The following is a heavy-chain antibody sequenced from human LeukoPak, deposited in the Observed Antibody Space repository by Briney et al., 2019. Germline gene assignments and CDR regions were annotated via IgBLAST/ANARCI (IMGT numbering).Heavy chain of an antibody. CDR1: GFTFSSYW. Sequence: GGSLRLSCAVSGFTFSSYWMHWVRQAPGKGLVWVSRINSDGSSTSYADSVKGRFTISRDNAKNTLYLQMNSLRAEDTAVYYCARDREAVAGTVDYWGQGTLVTVSS. CDR2: INSDGSST. D-gene: IGHD6-19*01. J-gene: IGHJ4*02. V-gene: IGHV3-74*01. CDR3: ARDREAVAGTVDY.